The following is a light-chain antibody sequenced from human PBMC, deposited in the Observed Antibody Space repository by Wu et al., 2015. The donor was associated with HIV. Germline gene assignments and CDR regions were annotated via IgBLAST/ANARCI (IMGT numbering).Light chain of an antibody. J-gene: IGKJ1*01. CDR1: ESITNY. Sequence: DIQMTQSPPSLSASRGDRVTITCRASESITNYLNWYQQKPGEAPKLLIYGASTLQSGVPSRFSGSGSGTHFTLTINNLQPEDFATYYCQQTDNMLWTFGQGTKVEIK. CDR2: GAS. V-gene: IGKV1-39*01. CDR3: QQTDNMLWT.